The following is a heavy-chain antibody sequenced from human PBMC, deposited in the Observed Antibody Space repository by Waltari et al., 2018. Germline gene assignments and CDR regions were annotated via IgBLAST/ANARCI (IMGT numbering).Heavy chain of an antibody. CDR3: ARGGTVGGPAYYHFYGMDV. V-gene: IGHV4-59*01. CDR1: GGSISSYH. J-gene: IGHJ6*02. CDR2: IYYTGST. D-gene: IGHD1-26*01. Sequence: QVQLQESGPGLVKPSETLSLTCTVSGGSISSYHWSWIRQPPGKGLEWIGYIYYTGSTHYNPSRKSRVTISVDTSKSHFSLKLSSVTAADTAVYYCARGGTVGGPAYYHFYGMDVWGQGTTVTVSS.